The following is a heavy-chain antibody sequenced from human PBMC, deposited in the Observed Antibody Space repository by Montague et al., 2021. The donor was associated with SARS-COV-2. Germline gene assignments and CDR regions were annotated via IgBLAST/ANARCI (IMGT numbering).Heavy chain of an antibody. CDR2: ISYDGGNK. CDR3: ARDRRYYDSSVYPGVAYNWFDP. Sequence: SLRLSCAASGFTFSSYAMHWVRQAPGKGLEWVAVISYDGGNKYYADSVKGRFTISRDNSKNTLYLQMNSLRAEDTAVYYCARDRRYYDSSVYPGVAYNWFDPWGRGTLVTVSS. J-gene: IGHJ5*02. V-gene: IGHV3-30-3*01. D-gene: IGHD3-22*01. CDR1: GFTFSSYA.